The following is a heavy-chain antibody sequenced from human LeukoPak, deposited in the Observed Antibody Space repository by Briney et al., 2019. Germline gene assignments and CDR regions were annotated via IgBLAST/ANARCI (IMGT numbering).Heavy chain of an antibody. CDR2: IIPIFGTA. V-gene: IGHV1-69*13. J-gene: IGHJ5*02. Sequence: GASVKVSCKASGGTFSSYAISWVRQAPGQGLEWMGGIIPIFGTANYAQKFQGRVTITADESTSTAYMELSSLRSEDTAVYYCARGRVVVTAIRPMYNWFDPWGQGTLVTVSS. CDR3: ARGRVVVTAIRPMYNWFDP. D-gene: IGHD2-21*02. CDR1: GGTFSSYA.